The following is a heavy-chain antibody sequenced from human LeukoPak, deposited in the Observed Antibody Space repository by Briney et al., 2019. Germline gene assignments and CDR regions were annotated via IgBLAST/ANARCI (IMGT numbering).Heavy chain of an antibody. V-gene: IGHV3-33*01. CDR1: GFTFRSYG. Sequence: PGGSLRLSCAASGFTFRSYGMHWVCQAPGKGLEWVAVIWYDGSNKYYADSVKGRFTISRDNSKNTLYLQMNSLRAEDTAVYYCARGYGSGSYIFDYWGQGTLVTVSS. J-gene: IGHJ4*02. CDR2: IWYDGSNK. CDR3: ARGYGSGSYIFDY. D-gene: IGHD3-10*01.